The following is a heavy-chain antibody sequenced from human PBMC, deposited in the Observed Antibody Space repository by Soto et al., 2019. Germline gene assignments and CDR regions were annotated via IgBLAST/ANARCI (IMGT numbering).Heavy chain of an antibody. CDR3: VVAAQPYYFDY. CDR1: GYTFTSYG. V-gene: IGHV1-18*01. D-gene: IGHD2-15*01. Sequence: ASVKVSCKASGYTFTSYGISWVRQAPGQGLEWMGWISAYNGNTNYAQKLQGRVTMTTDTSTNTAYMELRSLRSDDTAVYYCVVAAQPYYFDYWGQGTLVTAPQ. CDR2: ISAYNGNT. J-gene: IGHJ4*02.